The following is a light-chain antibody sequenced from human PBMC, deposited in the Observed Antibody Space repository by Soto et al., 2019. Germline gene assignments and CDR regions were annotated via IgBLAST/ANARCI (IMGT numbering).Light chain of an antibody. V-gene: IGKV3-20*01. CDR2: GAS. J-gene: IGKJ1*01. CDR3: QQYGSSPWT. Sequence: EIVLTQSAGSLSLSPGERATLSYRASQSISSTYLAWYQQRPGQAPRLLIYGASSRATGIPDRFSGSGSGTDFTLTISRLQPEDFAVYWCQQYGSSPWTFGQGTKVETK. CDR1: QSISSTY.